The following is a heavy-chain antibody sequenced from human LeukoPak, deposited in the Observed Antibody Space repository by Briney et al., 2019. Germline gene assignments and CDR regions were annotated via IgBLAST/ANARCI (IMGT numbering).Heavy chain of an antibody. Sequence: SETLSLTCTVSGGSISSSSYYWGWVRQPPGKGLEWIGSIYYSGSTYYNPSLKSRVTISVDTSKNQFSLKLSSVTAADTAVYHCARHDYDFWSGYYKPPDYWGQGTLVTVSS. CDR1: GGSISSSSYY. CDR2: IYYSGST. V-gene: IGHV4-39*01. J-gene: IGHJ4*02. D-gene: IGHD3-3*01. CDR3: ARHDYDFWSGYYKPPDY.